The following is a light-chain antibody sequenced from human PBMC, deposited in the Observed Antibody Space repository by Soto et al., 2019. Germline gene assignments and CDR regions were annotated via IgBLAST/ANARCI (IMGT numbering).Light chain of an antibody. V-gene: IGKV3-20*01. CDR2: RAS. Sequence: EIVLTQSPGTLSLSPGERATLSSRASQSVGRDFLAWYQHKPGQAPRLLIHRASSRATGIPDRFSGSGSGTDFILTISRLEPEDFALYYCQQYASSPLTFGGGTKVEIK. CDR3: QQYASSPLT. CDR1: QSVGRDF. J-gene: IGKJ4*01.